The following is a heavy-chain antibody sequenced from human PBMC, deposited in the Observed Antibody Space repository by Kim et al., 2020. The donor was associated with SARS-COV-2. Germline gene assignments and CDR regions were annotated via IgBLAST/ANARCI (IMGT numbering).Heavy chain of an antibody. CDR3: ARVPSSRSDLMSDY. V-gene: IGHV4-59*01. Sequence: TPSLTTRVTIAVNTSKNQFSLKLSSVTAADTAVYYCARVPSSRSDLMSDYWGQGTLVTVSS. D-gene: IGHD3-10*01. J-gene: IGHJ4*02.